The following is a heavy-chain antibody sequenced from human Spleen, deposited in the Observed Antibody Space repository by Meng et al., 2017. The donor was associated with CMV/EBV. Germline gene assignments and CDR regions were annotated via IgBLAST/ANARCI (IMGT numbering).Heavy chain of an antibody. CDR2: INPNSSDT. D-gene: IGHD6-13*01. Sequence: ASVKVSCKASGYAFTGYYIHWVRQAPGQGPEWMGWINPNSSDTNYAQKLQGRVTMTRDTSISTAYMELSRLRSDDTAVYHCARGGYSTSWYPDYFDFWGQGTLVTVSS. J-gene: IGHJ4*02. CDR1: GYAFTGYY. V-gene: IGHV1-2*02. CDR3: ARGGYSTSWYPDYFDF.